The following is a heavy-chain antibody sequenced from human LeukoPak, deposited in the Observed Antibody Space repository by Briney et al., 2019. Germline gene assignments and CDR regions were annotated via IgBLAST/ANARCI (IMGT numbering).Heavy chain of an antibody. CDR1: GFTFSSYA. D-gene: IGHD3-22*01. J-gene: IGHJ4*02. CDR2: MSGSGGST. V-gene: IGHV3-23*01. CDR3: AKVTNYDSSGYYSQGRGLFDY. Sequence: GGSLRLSCPASGFTFSSYAMSWVRQARGKGLEWVSAMSGSGGSTYYEDSVKGRFTISRDNSKHTLYLQMNSLIAEDTAVYYSAKVTNYDSSGYYSQGRGLFDYWGQGTLVSVSS.